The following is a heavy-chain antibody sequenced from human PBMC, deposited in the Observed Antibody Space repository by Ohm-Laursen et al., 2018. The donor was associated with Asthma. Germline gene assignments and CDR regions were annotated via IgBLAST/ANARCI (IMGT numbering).Heavy chain of an antibody. J-gene: IGHJ3*02. D-gene: IGHD2-2*01. Sequence: GASVKVSCNASGYTFTGYYMHWVRQAPGQGLEWMGRINPNSGGTNYAQKFQGRVTMTRDTSTSTVYMELSSLRSEDTAVYYCARDQPYYCSSTSCPRGDAFDIWGQGTMVTVSS. CDR2: INPNSGGT. V-gene: IGHV1-2*06. CDR1: GYTFTGYY. CDR3: ARDQPYYCSSTSCPRGDAFDI.